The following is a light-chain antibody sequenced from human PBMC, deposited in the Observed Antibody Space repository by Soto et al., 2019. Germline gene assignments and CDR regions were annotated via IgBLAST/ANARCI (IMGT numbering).Light chain of an antibody. CDR2: AAS. V-gene: IGKV1-27*01. CDR3: QKYSSVPV. Sequence: DIQMTQSPTSLSASVGDRVTITCRASQGISNFVAWYQQKPGKSPKLLIYAASTLQSGVPSRFIGSGSGTDFTLTINRLQPEDVATYACQKYSSVPVFGPGTKVQIK. J-gene: IGKJ3*01. CDR1: QGISNF.